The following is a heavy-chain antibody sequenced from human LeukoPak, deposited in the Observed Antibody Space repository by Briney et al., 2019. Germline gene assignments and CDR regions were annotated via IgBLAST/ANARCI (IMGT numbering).Heavy chain of an antibody. Sequence: PGGSLRLSCAASGFTFSSYAMSWVRRAPGKGLEWVSAISGSGGSTYYADSAKGRFTISRDNSKNTLYLQMNSLRAEDTAVYYCAKGGVLLWFGGNDYWGQGTLVTVSS. CDR1: GFTFSSYA. CDR3: AKGGVLLWFGGNDY. D-gene: IGHD3-10*01. CDR2: ISGSGGST. J-gene: IGHJ4*02. V-gene: IGHV3-23*01.